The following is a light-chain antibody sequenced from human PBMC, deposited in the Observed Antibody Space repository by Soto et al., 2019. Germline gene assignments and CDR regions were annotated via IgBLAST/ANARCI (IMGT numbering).Light chain of an antibody. CDR2: AAS. Sequence: AIQMTQSPSSLSASVGDRVTITCRASQGIRNDLGWYQQNPGKAPKLLIYAASTLQSGVPSRFSGSGSGTDFTLTISSLQPEDVATYYCLQYYNSLRTFGQGTKVEIK. V-gene: IGKV1-6*01. J-gene: IGKJ1*01. CDR1: QGIRND. CDR3: LQYYNSLRT.